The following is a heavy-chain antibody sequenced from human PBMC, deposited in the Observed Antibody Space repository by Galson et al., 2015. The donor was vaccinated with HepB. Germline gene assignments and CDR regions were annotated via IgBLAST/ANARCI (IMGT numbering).Heavy chain of an antibody. CDR2: IWYDGSNK. V-gene: IGHV3-33*08. CDR3: AREGNGYSSSWSTNAFDI. CDR1: GFTFSSYG. J-gene: IGHJ3*02. D-gene: IGHD6-13*01. Sequence: SLRLSCAASGFTFSSYGMHWVRQAPGKGLEWVAVIWYDGSNKYYADSVKGRFTISRDNSKNTLYLQMNSLRAEDTAVYYCAREGNGYSSSWSTNAFDIWGQGTMVTVSS.